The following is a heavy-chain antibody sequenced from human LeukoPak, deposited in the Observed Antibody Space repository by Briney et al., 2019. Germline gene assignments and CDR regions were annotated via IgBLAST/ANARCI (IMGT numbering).Heavy chain of an antibody. CDR3: ARVPYYYDSSGYSYYFDY. J-gene: IGHJ4*02. CDR2: INYSGST. V-gene: IGHV4-59*12. Sequence: SETLSLTCTVSGGSINSYYWSWIRQPPGKGLQWIGYINYSGSTYYNPSLKSRVTISVDTSKNQFSLKLSSVTAADTAVYYCARVPYYYDSSGYSYYFDYWGQGTLVTVSS. CDR1: GGSINSYY. D-gene: IGHD3-22*01.